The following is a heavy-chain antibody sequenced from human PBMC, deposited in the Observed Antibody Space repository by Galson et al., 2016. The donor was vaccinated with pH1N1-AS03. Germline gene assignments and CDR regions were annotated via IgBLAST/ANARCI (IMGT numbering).Heavy chain of an antibody. CDR2: IRSGGGDT. J-gene: IGHJ4*02. Sequence: SLRLSCAASGFTFNTGMTWVRQVPGRGLMWVSGIRSGGGDTRYADSVKGRFIISRDDAKNTLYLQMNSLRAEDTALYYCARDPDPNNIGWYYFDNWGQGILVTVSS. D-gene: IGHD6-19*01. V-gene: IGHV3-74*01. CDR1: GFTFNTG. CDR3: ARDPDPNNIGWYYFDN.